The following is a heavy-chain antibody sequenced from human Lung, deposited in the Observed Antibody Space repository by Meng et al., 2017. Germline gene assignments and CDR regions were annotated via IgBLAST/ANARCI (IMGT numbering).Heavy chain of an antibody. CDR2: LGDHDGDR. Sequence: QVHPVQSGAEVKKPWASVTVSCKSSDYTFIGYGVSWVRQAPGQGLEWMAWLGDHDGDRSHAPRFQGRVTVTADRLTATSFMELRNLRYDDTAVYYCARGTPGRSYSDFWGQGTLVTVSS. V-gene: IGHV1-18*04. D-gene: IGHD3-10*01. CDR3: ARGTPGRSYSDF. J-gene: IGHJ4*02. CDR1: DYTFIGYG.